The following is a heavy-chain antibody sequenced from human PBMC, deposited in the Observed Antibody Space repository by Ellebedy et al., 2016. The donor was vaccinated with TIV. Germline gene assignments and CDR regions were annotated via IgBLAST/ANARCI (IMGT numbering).Heavy chain of an antibody. CDR3: ARQGSGPFDY. V-gene: IGHV5-51*01. CDR1: GYSFTTSW. D-gene: IGHD3-10*01. J-gene: IGHJ4*02. Sequence: GESLKISCKGSGYSFTTSWIGWVRQMPGKGLEWMGIIFPSDSDVRYSPSFQGQVTISADKSIRTTYLQWSSLKASDTAMYYCARQGSGPFDYWGQGTLVTVSS. CDR2: IFPSDSDV.